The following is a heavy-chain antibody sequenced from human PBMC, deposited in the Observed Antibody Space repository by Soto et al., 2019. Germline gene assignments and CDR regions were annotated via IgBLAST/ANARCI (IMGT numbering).Heavy chain of an antibody. CDR2: ITSKAYGGTT. V-gene: IGHV3-49*03. Sequence: EVQLVESGGGRAQPGRSLRLSCTSSGLTFDHYAMTWFRQAPGKGLEWVGFITSKAYGGTTEYAASVKGRFTISRDDSKGRVYLQMDSLKTEHTAVYCFTIVPLNNDGSVTYPFDYWCPGALVTVSS. CDR1: GLTFDHYA. CDR3: TIVPLNNDGSVTYPFDY. D-gene: IGHD3-10*01. J-gene: IGHJ4*02.